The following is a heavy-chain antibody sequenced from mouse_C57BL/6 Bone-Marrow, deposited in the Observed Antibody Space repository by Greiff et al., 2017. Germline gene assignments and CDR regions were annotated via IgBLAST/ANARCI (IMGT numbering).Heavy chain of an antibody. CDR3: AREGYCGSSLYYFDY. J-gene: IGHJ2*01. D-gene: IGHD1-1*01. CDR1: GYTFTSYW. CDR2: IDPSDSYT. Sequence: QVQLQQPGAELVMPGASVKLSCKASGYTFTSYWMHWVKQRPGQGLEWIGEIDPSDSYTNYDQKFKGKSTLTVDKSSSTAYMQLSSLTSEDSAVYYCAREGYCGSSLYYFDYWGQGTTLTVSS. V-gene: IGHV1-69*01.